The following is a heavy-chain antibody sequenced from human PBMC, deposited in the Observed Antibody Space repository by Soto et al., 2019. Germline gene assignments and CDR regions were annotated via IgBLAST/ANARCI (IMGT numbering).Heavy chain of an antibody. CDR2: IYPGDSDT. CDR3: ARGSRDFWSGYYAYYYMDV. Sequence: GESLKISCKGSGYSFTSYWIGWVRQMPGKGLEWMGIIYPGDSDTRYSPSFQGQVTISADKSISTAYLQWSSLKASDTAMHYCARGSRDFWSGYYAYYYMDVWGKGTTVTVSS. D-gene: IGHD3-3*01. V-gene: IGHV5-51*01. J-gene: IGHJ6*03. CDR1: GYSFTSYW.